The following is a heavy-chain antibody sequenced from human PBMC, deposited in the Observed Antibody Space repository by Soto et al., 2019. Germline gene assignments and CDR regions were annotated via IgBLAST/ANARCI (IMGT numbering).Heavy chain of an antibody. D-gene: IGHD3-9*01. V-gene: IGHV4-31*03. CDR1: GGSISSGGYY. CDR2: IYYSGST. J-gene: IGHJ4*02. CDR3: ARVYDWHRVSY. Sequence: PSETLSLTCTVSGGSISSGGYYWNWIRQHPGKGLEWIGYIYYSGSTYYNPSLKSRVTISVDTSKNQFSLKLSSVTAADTAVYYCARVYDWHRVSYWGQGSLVTVPS.